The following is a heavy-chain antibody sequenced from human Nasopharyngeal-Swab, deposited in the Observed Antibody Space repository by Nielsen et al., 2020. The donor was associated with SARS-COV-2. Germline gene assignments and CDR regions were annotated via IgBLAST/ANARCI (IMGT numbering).Heavy chain of an antibody. D-gene: IGHD2-2*01. Sequence: GGSLRLSCAASGFTFSSYAMSWVRQAPGKGLEWVSAISGSGGSTYYADSVKGWFTISRDNSKNTLYLQMNSLRAEDTAVYYCAKEVDYCSSTSCHEPYFDYWGQGTLVTVSS. CDR3: AKEVDYCSSTSCHEPYFDY. V-gene: IGHV3-23*01. CDR2: ISGSGGST. J-gene: IGHJ4*02. CDR1: GFTFSSYA.